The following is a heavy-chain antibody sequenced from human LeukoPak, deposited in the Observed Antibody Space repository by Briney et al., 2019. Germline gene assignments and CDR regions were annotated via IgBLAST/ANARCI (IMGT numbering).Heavy chain of an antibody. J-gene: IGHJ2*01. Sequence: GGSLRLSCAASGFTFSDHYMDWVRQAPGKGLEWVGRTRNKANSYTTEYAASVKGRFTISREDSKNSLYLQMNSLRADDTAVYYCARSGQDGLGYWYFGLWGRGTLVTVSS. V-gene: IGHV3-72*01. CDR3: ARSGQDGLGYWYFGL. D-gene: IGHD3/OR15-3a*01. CDR1: GFTFSDHY. CDR2: TRNKANSYTT.